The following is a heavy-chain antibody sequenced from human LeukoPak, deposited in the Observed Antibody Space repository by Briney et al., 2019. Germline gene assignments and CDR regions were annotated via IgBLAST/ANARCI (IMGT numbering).Heavy chain of an antibody. CDR2: ISGSGGST. CDR3: AKDPNEWLVPLFDY. V-gene: IGHV3-23*01. D-gene: IGHD6-19*01. Sequence: GGSLRLSCAASGFTFSSYAMSWVRQAPGKGLEWVSAISGSGGSTYYADSVKGRFAISRDNSKNTLYLQMNSLRAEDTAVYYCAKDPNEWLVPLFDYWGQGTLVTVSS. CDR1: GFTFSSYA. J-gene: IGHJ4*02.